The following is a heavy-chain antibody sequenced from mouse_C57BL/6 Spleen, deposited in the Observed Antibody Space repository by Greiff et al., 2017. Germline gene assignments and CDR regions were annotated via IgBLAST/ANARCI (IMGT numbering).Heavy chain of an antibody. J-gene: IGHJ3*01. CDR2: ISDGGSYT. D-gene: IGHD2-2*01. CDR3: ATTMFTHAWFAY. V-gene: IGHV5-4*03. CDR1: GFTFSSYA. Sequence: EVKVEESGGGLVKPGGSLKLSCAASGFTFSSYAMSWVRQTPEKRLEWVATISDGGSYTYYPDNVKGRFTISRDNAKNNLYLQMIHLKSEDTAMYSCATTMFTHAWFAYWGQGTLVTVSA.